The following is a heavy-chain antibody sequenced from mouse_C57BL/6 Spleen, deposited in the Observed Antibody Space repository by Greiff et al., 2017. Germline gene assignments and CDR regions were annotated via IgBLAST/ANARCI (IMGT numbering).Heavy chain of an antibody. J-gene: IGHJ4*01. CDR1: GYTFTSYW. V-gene: IGHV1-55*01. CDR3: ARYPYYYGSSVYAMDY. CDR2: IYPGSGST. Sequence: QVQLQQPGAELVKPGASVKMSCKASGYTFTSYWITWVKQRPGQGLEWIGDIYPGSGSTKYNEKFKSKAKLTVDTSSSTAYMQLSSLTSEDAAVYYCARYPYYYGSSVYAMDYWGQGTSVTVSS. D-gene: IGHD1-1*01.